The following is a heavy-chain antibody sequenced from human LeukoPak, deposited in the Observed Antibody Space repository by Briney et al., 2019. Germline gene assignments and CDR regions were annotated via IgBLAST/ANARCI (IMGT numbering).Heavy chain of an antibody. J-gene: IGHJ4*02. V-gene: IGHV2-5*01. CDR3: VRDCGGDCPFFFDY. Sequence: KESGPTLVKPTQTLTLTCTFSGFSLSTSGVGVGWIRQPPGKALEWLALIYWNDDERYSPSLKSRLTITKDTSKNQVVLTMTNMDPDDTATYYCVRDCGGDCPFFFDYWGQGTLVTVSS. CDR2: IYWNDDE. CDR1: GFSLSTSGVG. D-gene: IGHD2-21*02.